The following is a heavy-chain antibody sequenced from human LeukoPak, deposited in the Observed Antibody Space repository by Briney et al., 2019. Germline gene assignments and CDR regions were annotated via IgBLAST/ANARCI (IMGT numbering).Heavy chain of an antibody. CDR3: ARAPPGVAFDI. Sequence: PSETLSPTCTVSGGSISSGDYYWSWIRQPPGKGLEWIGYIYYSGSTYYNPSLKSRVTISVDTSKNQFSLKLSSVTAADTAVYYCARAPPGVAFDIWGQGTVVTVSS. V-gene: IGHV4-30-4*08. D-gene: IGHD2-8*01. CDR2: IYYSGST. J-gene: IGHJ3*02. CDR1: GGSISSGDYY.